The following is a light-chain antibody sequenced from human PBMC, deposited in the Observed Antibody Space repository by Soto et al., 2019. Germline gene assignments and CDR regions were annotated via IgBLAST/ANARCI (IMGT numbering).Light chain of an antibody. Sequence: DIQMTQSPSTLSASIGERVIITCRASQNVSGLLAWYQKKPGKAPNLLIYRASTLQSGVPSRFSGSGSGTGTEFNLTISSLQPDDFATYYCQQAWTFGQGTKVEMK. CDR2: RAS. J-gene: IGKJ1*01. CDR1: QNVSGL. CDR3: QQAWT. V-gene: IGKV1-5*03.